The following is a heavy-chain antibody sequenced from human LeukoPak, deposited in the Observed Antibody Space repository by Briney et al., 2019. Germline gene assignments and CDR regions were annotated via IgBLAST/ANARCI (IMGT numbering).Heavy chain of an antibody. J-gene: IGHJ3*02. Sequence: SETLSLTCTVSGGSISSYYWSWIRQPPGKGLEWIGYIYYSGSTNYNPSLKSRVTISVDTSKNQFSRKLSSVTAADTAVYYCARESDYDILTGYPGEAFDIWGQGTMVTVSS. CDR1: GGSISSYY. V-gene: IGHV4-59*01. D-gene: IGHD3-9*01. CDR2: IYYSGST. CDR3: ARESDYDILTGYPGEAFDI.